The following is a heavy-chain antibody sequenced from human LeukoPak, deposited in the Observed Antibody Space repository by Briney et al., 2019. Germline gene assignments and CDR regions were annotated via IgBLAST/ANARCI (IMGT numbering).Heavy chain of an antibody. CDR3: AIHWGSGWYFDL. D-gene: IGHD7-27*01. J-gene: IGHJ2*01. CDR2: INPKSGGT. Sequence: GASVKVSCKASGYTFIGHYLRWVRQAPGQGLEWLGWINPKSGGTNYARDFQGRVTMTRDTSITTAYMELSSLRSDDTAMYYCAIHWGSGWYFDLWGRGTQVTVSS. CDR1: GYTFIGHY. V-gene: IGHV1-2*02.